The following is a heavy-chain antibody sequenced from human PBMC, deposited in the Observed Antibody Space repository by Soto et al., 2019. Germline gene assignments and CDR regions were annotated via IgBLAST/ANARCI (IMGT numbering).Heavy chain of an antibody. D-gene: IGHD3-10*01. CDR3: AKNTFYTTSTYYFDH. V-gene: IGHV3-23*01. CDR1: GFTFSSYS. J-gene: IGHJ4*02. Sequence: PGGSLRLSCVASGFTFSSYSMSWARQAPGKGLEWVSAISGSAGSTYYADSVKGRFTISRDNSKNTLFLQMDSLRAEDTALYYCAKNTFYTTSTYYFDHWGEGTLVTVSS. CDR2: ISGSAGST.